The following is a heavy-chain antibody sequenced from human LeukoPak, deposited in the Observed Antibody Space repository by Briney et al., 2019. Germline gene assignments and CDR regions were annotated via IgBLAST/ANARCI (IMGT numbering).Heavy chain of an antibody. CDR3: ANTWGGVEDYYYYYTDV. Sequence: PSETLSLTCTVSGGSISSSSYYWGWICQPPGKGLEWIGSIYYSGSTYYNPSLKSRVTISVDTSKNQFSLKLSSVTAADTAVYYCANTWGGVEDYYYYYTDVWGKGTTVTVSS. V-gene: IGHV4-39*07. CDR1: GGSISSSSYY. CDR2: IYYSGST. D-gene: IGHD7-27*01. J-gene: IGHJ6*03.